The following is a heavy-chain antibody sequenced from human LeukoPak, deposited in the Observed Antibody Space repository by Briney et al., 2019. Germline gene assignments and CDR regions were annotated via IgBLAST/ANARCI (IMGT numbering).Heavy chain of an antibody. V-gene: IGHV3-30*02. D-gene: IGHD6-19*01. CDR1: GFTFSSYG. J-gene: IGHJ4*02. CDR3: ARRSAIALGGDY. Sequence: QTGGSLRLSCAASGFTFSSYGMHWVRQAPGKGLEWVAFIRYDGSNKYYADSVKGRFTISRDNSKNTLYLQMNSLRAEDTAVYYCARRSAIALGGDYWGQGTLVTVSS. CDR2: IRYDGSNK.